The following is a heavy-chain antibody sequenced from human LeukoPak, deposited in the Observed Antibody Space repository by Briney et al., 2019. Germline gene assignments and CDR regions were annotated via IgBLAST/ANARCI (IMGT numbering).Heavy chain of an antibody. Sequence: PSETLSLTCTVSGGSISSSSYYWGWIRQPPGKGLEWIGSIYYSGSTYYNPSLKSRVTISVDTSKNQFSLKLSSVTAADTAVYYCARDANPRDGYNTLDYWGQGTLVTVSS. D-gene: IGHD5-24*01. CDR1: GGSISSSSYY. CDR2: IYYSGST. J-gene: IGHJ4*02. V-gene: IGHV4-39*07. CDR3: ARDANPRDGYNTLDY.